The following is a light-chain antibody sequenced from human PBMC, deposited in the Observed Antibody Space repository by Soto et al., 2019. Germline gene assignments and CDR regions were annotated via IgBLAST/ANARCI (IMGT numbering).Light chain of an antibody. CDR1: QSVSSSY. J-gene: IGKJ5*01. CDR3: QQYGSSPIT. CDR2: DAS. Sequence: EITLPQSPATLSLSPGDRAPLSCGASQSVSSSYVAWYQHRPGLAPRLLIHDASSRATGIPDRFSGTKSGTDFTLTIRRLEPEDAAVYYCQQYGSSPITVGQGTRLEIK. V-gene: IGKV3D-20*01.